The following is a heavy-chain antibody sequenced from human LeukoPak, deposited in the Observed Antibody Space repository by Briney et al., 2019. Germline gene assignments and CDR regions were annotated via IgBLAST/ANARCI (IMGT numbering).Heavy chain of an antibody. D-gene: IGHD2-21*02. Sequence: GGSLRLSCAASGFTFSTYWMTWVRQAPGKGLEWVANINQDGSGKYYVDSVKGRFTISRDNAKNSLYLQMNSLRAEDTAVYYCARERGVTHPFDYWGQGTLVTVSS. J-gene: IGHJ4*02. CDR2: INQDGSGK. CDR3: ARERGVTHPFDY. V-gene: IGHV3-7*01. CDR1: GFTFSTYW.